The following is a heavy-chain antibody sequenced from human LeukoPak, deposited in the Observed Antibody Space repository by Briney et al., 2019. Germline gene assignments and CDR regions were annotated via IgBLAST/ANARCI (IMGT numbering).Heavy chain of an antibody. CDR1: GGSFSGYY. Sequence: SETLSLTCAVYGGSFSGYYWSWIRQPPGKGLEWIGEINHSGSTNYNPSLKSRVTISVDTSKNQFSLKLSSVTAADTAVYYCARLAERWGQGTLVTVSS. CDR3: ARLAER. CDR2: INHSGST. V-gene: IGHV4-34*01. J-gene: IGHJ4*02.